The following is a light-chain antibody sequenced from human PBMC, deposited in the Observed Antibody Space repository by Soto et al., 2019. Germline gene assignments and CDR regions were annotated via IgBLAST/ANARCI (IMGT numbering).Light chain of an antibody. V-gene: IGKV3-20*01. CDR1: QSVSSSH. CDR2: GAS. J-gene: IGKJ2*01. Sequence: EIVLTQSPGTLSLSPGERGTLSCRASQSVSSSHLVWYQQKPGQAPRLLIYGASTRASGIPDRFSGSGSGTDFTLTINRLEPEDFAVYYCQLYGDSRYTFGQGTKLEIK. CDR3: QLYGDSRYT.